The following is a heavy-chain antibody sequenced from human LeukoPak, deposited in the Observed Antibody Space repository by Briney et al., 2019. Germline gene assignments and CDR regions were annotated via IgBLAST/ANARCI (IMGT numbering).Heavy chain of an antibody. CDR3: ARDHCTNGVCYRSAYYYYYYMDV. CDR2: INPSGGST. D-gene: IGHD2-8*01. Sequence: ASVKVSFKASGYTFTSYYMHWVRQAPGQGLEWMGIINPSGGSTSYAQKFQGRVTMTRDMSTSTVYMELSSLRSEDTAVYYCARDHCTNGVCYRSAYYYYYYMDVWGKGTTVTVSS. V-gene: IGHV1-46*01. J-gene: IGHJ6*03. CDR1: GYTFTSYY.